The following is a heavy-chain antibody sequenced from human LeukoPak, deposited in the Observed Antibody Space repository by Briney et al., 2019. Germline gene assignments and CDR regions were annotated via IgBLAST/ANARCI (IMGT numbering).Heavy chain of an antibody. Sequence: ASVKVSCKTSGNTFTGYDINWLRQATGQGLEWMGWMNPNTGNADSAQKFQGRVTMTSNISISTAYMELSSLRSEDTAVYYCATDARHSGYLWYFDLWGRGTLVTVSS. V-gene: IGHV1-8*01. J-gene: IGHJ2*01. D-gene: IGHD5-12*01. CDR2: MNPNTGNA. CDR3: ATDARHSGYLWYFDL. CDR1: GNTFTGYD.